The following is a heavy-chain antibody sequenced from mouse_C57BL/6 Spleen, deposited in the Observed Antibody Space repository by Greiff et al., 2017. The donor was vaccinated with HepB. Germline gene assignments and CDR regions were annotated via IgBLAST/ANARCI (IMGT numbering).Heavy chain of an antibody. D-gene: IGHD1-3*01. CDR2: ISDGGSYT. J-gene: IGHJ2*01. V-gene: IGHV5-4*01. CDR3: ARAELTYYFDY. CDR1: GFTFSSYA. Sequence: EVQRVESGGGLVKPGGSLKLSCAASGFTFSSYAMSWVRQTPEKRLEWVATISDGGSYTYYPDNVKGRFTISRDNAKNNLYLQMSHLKSEDTAMYYCARAELTYYFDYWGQGTTLTVSS.